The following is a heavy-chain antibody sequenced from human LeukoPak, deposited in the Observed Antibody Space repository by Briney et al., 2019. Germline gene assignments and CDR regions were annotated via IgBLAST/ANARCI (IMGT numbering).Heavy chain of an antibody. CDR3: ARVPLIWFGELCYFDY. CDR1: GYTFTGYY. Sequence: GASVKVSCKASGYTFTGYYMHWVRQAPGQGLEWMGWINPNSGGTNYAQKFQGRVTMTRDTSISTAYMELRSLRSDDTAVYYCARVPLIWFGELCYFDYWGQGTLVTVSS. V-gene: IGHV1-2*02. J-gene: IGHJ4*02. D-gene: IGHD3-10*01. CDR2: INPNSGGT.